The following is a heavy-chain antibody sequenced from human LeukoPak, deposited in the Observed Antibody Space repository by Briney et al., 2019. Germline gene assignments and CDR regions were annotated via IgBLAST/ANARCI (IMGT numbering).Heavy chain of an antibody. V-gene: IGHV3-23*01. CDR3: AKDLSAGSYYDSSGYYSVDY. D-gene: IGHD3-22*01. Sequence: PGGSLRLSCAASGFTFDDYAMHWVRQAPGKGLEWVSAISGSGGSTYYADSVKGRFTISRDNSKNTLYLQMNSLRAEDTAVYYCAKDLSAGSYYDSSGYYSVDYWGQGTLVTVSS. CDR2: ISGSGGST. CDR1: GFTFDDYA. J-gene: IGHJ4*02.